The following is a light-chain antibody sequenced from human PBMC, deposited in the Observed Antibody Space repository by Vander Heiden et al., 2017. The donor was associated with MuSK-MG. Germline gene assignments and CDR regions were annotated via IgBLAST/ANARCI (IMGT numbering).Light chain of an antibody. V-gene: IGLV3-25*03. J-gene: IGLJ2*01. CDR1: VLSKHY. CDR2: KDS. CDR3: QSADSTLTVK. Sequence: SYELTQPPSVSVSPGQTARITCSGDVLSKHYGYWYQKKPGQAPVVIIYKDSERPSEIPERFSGSSSGTTVTLTISGVQAEDEADYYCQSADSTLTVKFGGGTKLTVL.